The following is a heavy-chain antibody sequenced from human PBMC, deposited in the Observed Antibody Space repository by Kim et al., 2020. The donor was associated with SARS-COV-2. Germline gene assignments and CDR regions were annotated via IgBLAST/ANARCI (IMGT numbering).Heavy chain of an antibody. V-gene: IGHV3-64D*06. CDR2: ISNTGASP. Sequence: GGSLRLSCSASGFTFSNYAMHWVRQAPGNGLEYVSTISNTGASPYYAGSVKGRFTISRDNYKHTLYLQMSSLRTEDTAMYYCVRVSGYDYQAVAGLDAFGFWGQWTMVTVSS. CDR3: VRVSGYDYQAVAGLDAFGF. D-gene: IGHD5-12*01. CDR1: GFTFSNYA. J-gene: IGHJ3*01.